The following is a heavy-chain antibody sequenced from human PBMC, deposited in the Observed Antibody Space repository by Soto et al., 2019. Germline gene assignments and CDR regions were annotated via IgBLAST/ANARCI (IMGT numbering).Heavy chain of an antibody. CDR3: ARGMWPDRFAH. D-gene: IGHD2-21*01. CDR1: GESLNYYY. Sequence: HVQLRQWGAGLLKPSDTLSLTCAVYGESLNYYYWSWIRQAPGKGLEWIGEFYQGGSTHYNPSVKSRVTRSVDLSIQPFSLKLTSVTAADTATYYCARGMWPDRFAHWGQGTLVTVSS. CDR2: FYQGGST. V-gene: IGHV4-34*01. J-gene: IGHJ5*02.